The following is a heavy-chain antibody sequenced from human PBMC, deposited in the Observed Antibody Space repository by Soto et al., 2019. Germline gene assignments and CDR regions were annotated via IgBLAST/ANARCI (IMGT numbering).Heavy chain of an antibody. J-gene: IGHJ3*01. D-gene: IGHD3-16*01. CDR3: ARLRRDWGDAFDL. Sequence: QVQLVQSGADVKKPGSSVKVSCKTSGGSFGSSAISWVRQAPAQGLEWMGEIIPVFDKANYAQNFQGRLAITADELTGTVFMELSSQRSEDTAVYFCARLRRDWGDAFDLWGLGTFVTVSS. V-gene: IGHV1-69*01. CDR1: GGSFGSSA. CDR2: IIPVFDKA.